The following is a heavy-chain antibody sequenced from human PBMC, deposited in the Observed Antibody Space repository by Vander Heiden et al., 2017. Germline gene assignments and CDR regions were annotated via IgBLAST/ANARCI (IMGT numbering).Heavy chain of an antibody. J-gene: IGHJ4*02. CDR3: ATLTYFYDTSGAPEDY. CDR1: VVSISSGGYY. CDR2: IYYSGST. Sequence: QVQLQESGPGLVKPSQTLSLTCTVSVVSISSGGYYWSWIRQHPGKGLEWIGYIYYSGSTNYNPSLKSRITISVDTSKNQFSLKLSSVTAADTAVYYCATLTYFYDTSGAPEDYWGQGTLVTVSS. V-gene: IGHV4-31*03. D-gene: IGHD3-22*01.